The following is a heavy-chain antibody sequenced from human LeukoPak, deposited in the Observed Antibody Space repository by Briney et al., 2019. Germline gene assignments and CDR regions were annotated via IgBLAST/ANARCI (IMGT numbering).Heavy chain of an antibody. V-gene: IGHV1-46*01. CDR1: GYTFTSYY. J-gene: IGHJ4*02. Sequence: ASVKISCKASGYTFTSYYMHWVRQAPGQGLEWMGIINPSGGSTSYAQKFQGRVTMTRDTSTSTVYMELSSLRSEDTAVYYCARASARLTPFDYWGQGTLVTVSS. CDR2: INPSGGST. CDR3: ARASARLTPFDY.